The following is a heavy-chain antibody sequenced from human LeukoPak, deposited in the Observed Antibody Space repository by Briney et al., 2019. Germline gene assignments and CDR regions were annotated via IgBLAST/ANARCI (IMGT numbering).Heavy chain of an antibody. J-gene: IGHJ4*02. Sequence: GGSLRLSCAASGFTFSSYETNWVRQAPGKGLGWVSYISSSGSTIYYADSVKGRFTISRDNAKNSLYLQMNSLRAEDTAVYYCASNGLSGGFDYWGQGTLVTVSS. V-gene: IGHV3-48*03. CDR2: ISSSGSTI. D-gene: IGHD3-16*01. CDR3: ASNGLSGGFDY. CDR1: GFTFSSYE.